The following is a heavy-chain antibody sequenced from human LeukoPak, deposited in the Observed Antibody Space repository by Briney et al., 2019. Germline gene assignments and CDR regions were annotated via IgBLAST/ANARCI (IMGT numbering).Heavy chain of an antibody. CDR3: AGSSWYSGPSDY. CDR1: GYTFTGYY. CDR2: INPNSGGT. V-gene: IGHV1-2*02. D-gene: IGHD6-13*01. J-gene: IGHJ4*02. Sequence: ASVKVSCKASGYTFTGYYIHWVRQAPGQGLEWMGWINPNSGGTSYAQKFQGRVTMTRDTSTSTVYMELSSLRSEDTAVYYCAGSSWYSGPSDYWGQGTLVTVSS.